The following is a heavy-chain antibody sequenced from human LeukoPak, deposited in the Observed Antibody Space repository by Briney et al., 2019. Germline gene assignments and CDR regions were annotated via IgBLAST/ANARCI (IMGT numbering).Heavy chain of an antibody. Sequence: SETLSLTCAVYGGSFSGYYWSWIRQAPGKGLEWIGEINHSGSTNYNPSLKSRVTISVDTSKNQFSLKMASVTAADTAVYYCARLQSCSSTSCYYPFAPWGRGTLVTVSS. D-gene: IGHD2-2*01. CDR3: ARLQSCSSTSCYYPFAP. CDR1: GGSFSGYY. CDR2: INHSGST. J-gene: IGHJ5*02. V-gene: IGHV4-34*01.